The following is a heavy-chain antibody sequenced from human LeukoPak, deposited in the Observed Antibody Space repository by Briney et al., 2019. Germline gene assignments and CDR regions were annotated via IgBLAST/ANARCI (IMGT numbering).Heavy chain of an antibody. V-gene: IGHV1-46*03. CDR3: ARGGNDFWSGLGLDY. D-gene: IGHD3-3*01. J-gene: IGHJ4*02. Sequence: ASVKVSCKASGYTFTSYYMHWVRQAPGQGLEWMGIINPSGGSTSYAQKFQGRVTMTRETSTSTVYMELSSLRSEDTAVYYCARGGNDFWSGLGLDYWGQGTLVTVSS. CDR2: INPSGGST. CDR1: GYTFTSYY.